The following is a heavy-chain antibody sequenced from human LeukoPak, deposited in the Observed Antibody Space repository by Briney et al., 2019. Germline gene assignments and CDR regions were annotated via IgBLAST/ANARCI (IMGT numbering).Heavy chain of an antibody. CDR1: GGTFSSYA. J-gene: IGHJ3*02. CDR3: ARIDTYYYDSSGYYSAFDI. CDR2: IIPILGIA. V-gene: IGHV1-69*04. D-gene: IGHD3-22*01. Sequence: SVKVSCKASGGTFSSYAISWVRQAPGQGLEWMGRIIPILGIANYAQRFQGRVTITADKSTSTAYMELSSLRSEDTALYYCARIDTYYYDSSGYYSAFDIWGQGTIVTVSS.